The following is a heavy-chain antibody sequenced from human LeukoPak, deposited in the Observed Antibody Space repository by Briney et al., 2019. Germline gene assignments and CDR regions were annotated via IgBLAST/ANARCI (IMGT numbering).Heavy chain of an antibody. J-gene: IGHJ4*02. CDR3: ARDRSPGGSSWD. V-gene: IGHV4-59*01. Sequence: TSETLSLTCTVSGGSISSYYWSWIRQPPGKGLEWIGYIYYSGSTNYNPSLKSRVTISVDTSKNQFSLKLSSVTAADTAVYYCARDRSPGGSSWDWGQGTLVTVSS. CDR2: IYYSGST. D-gene: IGHD6-13*01. CDR1: GGSISSYY.